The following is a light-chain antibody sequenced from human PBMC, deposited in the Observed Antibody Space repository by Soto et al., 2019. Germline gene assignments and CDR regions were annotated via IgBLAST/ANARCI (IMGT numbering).Light chain of an antibody. CDR1: QSISSY. CDR2: AAS. CDR3: QRSYSTPWS. V-gene: IGKV1-39*01. J-gene: IGKJ1*01. Sequence: DIQMTQSPSSLSASVGDRVTITCRASQSISSYLNWYQQKPGKAPKLLIYAASSLQSGVPSRFSGSGSGTDFTLTISSLQPEDFATYYCQRSYSTPWSFRQGTKVEIK.